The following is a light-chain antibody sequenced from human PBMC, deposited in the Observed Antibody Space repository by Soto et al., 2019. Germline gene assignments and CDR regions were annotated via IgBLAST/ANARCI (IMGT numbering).Light chain of an antibody. Sequence: DIQMPQSPSSLSSSIGDRVTITCRASQNLRNYLNWYQQKPGQAPNLMIYASSSLRGGVPSRFRGSGSGTEFNLTISSLQPEAFATYYCQQGHALPYTFGQGTNLGI. J-gene: IGKJ2*01. CDR1: QNLRNY. CDR3: QQGHALPYT. CDR2: ASS. V-gene: IGKV1-39*01.